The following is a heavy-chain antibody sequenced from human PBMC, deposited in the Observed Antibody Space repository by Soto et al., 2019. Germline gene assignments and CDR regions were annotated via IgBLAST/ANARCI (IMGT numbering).Heavy chain of an antibody. CDR3: ARDHGGTVDY. J-gene: IGHJ4*02. CDR2: IWYDGSNK. V-gene: IGHV3-33*01. D-gene: IGHD3-16*01. CDR1: GFTFSSYG. Sequence: QVQLVESGGGVVQPGRSLRLSCAASGFTFSSYGMHWVRQAPGKGLEWVAGIWYDGSNKYYADSVKGRFTISRDNSKNTLYMQMNSLRAEDTAVYYCARDHGGTVDYWGQGTLVTVSS.